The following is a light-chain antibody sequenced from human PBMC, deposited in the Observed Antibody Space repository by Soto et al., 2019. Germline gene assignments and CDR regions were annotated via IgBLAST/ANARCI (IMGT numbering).Light chain of an antibody. V-gene: IGKV1-33*01. Sequence: DIQMTQSPSYLSASVGDRLTITCQASNDITSYLNWYQHKPGKAPKLLIYDASILEAGVPPRFSGSGSGTDFTLTISGLQPEDVATYYCQHCDYLPIFGPGTTVDFK. CDR2: DAS. CDR3: QHCDYLPI. CDR1: NDITSY. J-gene: IGKJ3*01.